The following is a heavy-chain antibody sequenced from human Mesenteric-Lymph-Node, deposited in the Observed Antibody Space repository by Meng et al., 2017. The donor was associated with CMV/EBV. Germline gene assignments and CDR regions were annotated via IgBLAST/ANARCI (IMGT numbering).Heavy chain of an antibody. CDR1: GFTFSDYY. Sequence: GGPLRLSCAASGFTFSDYYMSWIRQAPGKGLEWVSYISSSGSTIYYADSVKGRFTISRDNAKNSLYLQMNSLRAEDTAVYYCARKATRQYYFDYWGQGTLVTVSS. J-gene: IGHJ4*02. CDR3: ARKATRQYYFDY. CDR2: ISSSGSTI. V-gene: IGHV3-11*04. D-gene: IGHD5-12*01.